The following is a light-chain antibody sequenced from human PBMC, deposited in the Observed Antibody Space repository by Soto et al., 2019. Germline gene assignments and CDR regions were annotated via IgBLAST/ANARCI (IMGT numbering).Light chain of an antibody. CDR3: QQHHTSWT. CDR2: GDS. Sequence: IVLTQSPGTLSLSPGERATLSCRASQSVRIRRIAWYQQKPGQAPRLLIDGDSDRATGIPDRFSASGSGTEFTLTISRLEPEDFAVYYCQQHHTSWTFGQGTKVEIK. CDR1: QSVRIRR. V-gene: IGKV3-20*01. J-gene: IGKJ1*01.